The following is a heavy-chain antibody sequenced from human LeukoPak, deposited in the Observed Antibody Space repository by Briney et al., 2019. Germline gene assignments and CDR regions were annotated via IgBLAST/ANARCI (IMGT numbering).Heavy chain of an antibody. CDR3: ARDRTDYFFDY. D-gene: IGHD3-3*01. CDR1: GFTFSSYG. V-gene: IGHV3-33*01. J-gene: IGHJ4*02. Sequence: EPGGSLRLSCVASGFTFSSYGMHWVRQAPGKGLEWVAVIWYDGSNKYYADSVKGRFTISRDNSKNTLYLQMDSLRADDTSVYYCARDRTDYFFDYWGQGTLVTVSS. CDR2: IWYDGSNK.